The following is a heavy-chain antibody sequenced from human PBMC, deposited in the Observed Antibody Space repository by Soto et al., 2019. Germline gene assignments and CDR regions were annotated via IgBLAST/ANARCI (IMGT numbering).Heavy chain of an antibody. CDR2: ISSSSSYI. J-gene: IGHJ4*02. D-gene: IGHD3-16*01. CDR3: ARDWGGEGTFDY. V-gene: IGHV3-21*01. Sequence: EVQLVESGGGLVKPGGSLRLSCAASGFTLSSYSMNWVRQAPGKGLEWVSSISSSSSYIYYADSVKGRFTISRDNAKNSLYLQMTSLRAEDTAVSCCARDWGGEGTFDYWGQGTLVTVSS. CDR1: GFTLSSYS.